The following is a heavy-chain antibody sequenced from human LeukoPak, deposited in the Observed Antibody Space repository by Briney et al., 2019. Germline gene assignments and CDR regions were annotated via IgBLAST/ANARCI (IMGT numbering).Heavy chain of an antibody. D-gene: IGHD3-10*01. V-gene: IGHV3-33*01. J-gene: IGHJ4*02. CDR3: HRARLEFGAFDY. Sequence: PGGSLRLSCAASGVTFSSYGMRWVRQAPGKGLEWVAVIWYDGSNKYYADSVKGRFTISRDNSKNTLSLRMLKPRAGDTALYYGHRARLEFGAFDYWGQGTLVTVSS. CDR2: IWYDGSNK. CDR1: GVTFSSYG.